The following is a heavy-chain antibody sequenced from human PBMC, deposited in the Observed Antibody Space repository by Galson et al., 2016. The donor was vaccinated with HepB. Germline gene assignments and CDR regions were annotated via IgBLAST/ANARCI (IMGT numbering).Heavy chain of an antibody. CDR3: AGNRRGVFLLDC. Sequence: SLRLSCAVSGVTFSSLSMNWVRQAPGKGLEWVSYLPSENNIKHYADSVRGRFTISRDNAKNSLYLQMNSLRVEDTAVYYCAGNRRGVFLLDCWGQGTLVTVSS. CDR1: GVTFSSLS. J-gene: IGHJ4*02. V-gene: IGHV3-48*01. D-gene: IGHD3-10*01. CDR2: LPSENNIK.